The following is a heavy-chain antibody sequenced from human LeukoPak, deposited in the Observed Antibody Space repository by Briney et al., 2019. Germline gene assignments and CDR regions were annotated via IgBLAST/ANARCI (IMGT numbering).Heavy chain of an antibody. J-gene: IGHJ6*03. Sequence: SETLSLTCTVPGGSLISYYWSWMRPPPGKGLEWIGYIYTSGSTNYNPSLKSRVTISVDTSKNQFSLKLSSVTAADTAVYYCAKAVYYYMDVWGKGTTVTVSS. V-gene: IGHV4-4*09. CDR2: IYTSGST. CDR3: AKAVYYYMDV. CDR1: GGSLISYY.